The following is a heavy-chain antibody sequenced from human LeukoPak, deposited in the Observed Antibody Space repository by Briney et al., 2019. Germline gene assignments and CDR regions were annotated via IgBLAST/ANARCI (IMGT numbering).Heavy chain of an antibody. CDR3: ARDGDWNYVSWFDP. CDR1: GYTFTSYG. D-gene: IGHD1-7*01. Sequence: ASVKVSCKASGYTFTSYGISWVRQAPGQGLEWMGWVSAYNGNTNYAQKLQGRVTMTTDTSTSTAYMELRSLRSDDTAVYYCARDGDWNYVSWFDPWGQGTLVTVSS. V-gene: IGHV1-18*01. J-gene: IGHJ5*02. CDR2: VSAYNGNT.